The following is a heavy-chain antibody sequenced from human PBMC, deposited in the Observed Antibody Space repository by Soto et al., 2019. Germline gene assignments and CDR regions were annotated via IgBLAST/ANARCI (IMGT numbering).Heavy chain of an antibody. D-gene: IGHD1-26*01. J-gene: IGHJ4*02. CDR1: GYRFSTYW. CDR2: IYPGDSDT. CDR3: MRLGGIVDTGTWIQ. V-gene: IGHV5-51*01. Sequence: PGESLKISCKASGYRFSTYWIGWVRQRPGKGPEWMAIIYPGDSDTRENPSFQGQVTISADKSSNTVHLQWRSLKASDTAIYYCMRLGGIVDTGTWIQWGQGTPVTVSS.